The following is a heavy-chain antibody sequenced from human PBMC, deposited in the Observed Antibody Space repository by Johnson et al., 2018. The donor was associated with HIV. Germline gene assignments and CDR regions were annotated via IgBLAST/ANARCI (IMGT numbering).Heavy chain of an antibody. V-gene: IGHV3-20*04. Sequence: VQLVESRGVLVQPGRSLRLSCAASAFSFSNYPMHWVRQAPGKGLEWVSGINWNGGSTGYAASVTGRFTISRDNAKNSLYLQMNSLRAEDTALYYCARDHLSSRGAFDIWGQGTMVTVSS. J-gene: IGHJ3*02. CDR3: ARDHLSSRGAFDI. CDR2: INWNGGST. CDR1: AFSFSNYP. D-gene: IGHD6-13*01.